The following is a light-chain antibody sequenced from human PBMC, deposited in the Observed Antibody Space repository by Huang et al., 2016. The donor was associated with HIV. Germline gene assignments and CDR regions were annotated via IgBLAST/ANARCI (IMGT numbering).Light chain of an antibody. CDR3: QQYNNWPPDT. V-gene: IGKV3-15*01. Sequence: IVMTQSPDTLSVSPGERATLSCRASQSVSNNLAWYQQRPGQAPRLLVYSASTRATGIPARFSGSGSGTEFTLTISSLQSEDFAVYYCQQYNNWPPDTFGQGTKLEIK. J-gene: IGKJ2*01. CDR2: SAS. CDR1: QSVSNN.